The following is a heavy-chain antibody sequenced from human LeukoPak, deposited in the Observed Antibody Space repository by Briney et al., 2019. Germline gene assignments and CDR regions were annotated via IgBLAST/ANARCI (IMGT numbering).Heavy chain of an antibody. V-gene: IGHV3-23*01. D-gene: IGHD2-2*01. CDR3: AKEGGYCDSPSCPRRIDS. CDR1: GFTFSTYA. J-gene: IGHJ4*02. Sequence: QPGGSLRLSCATSGFTFSTYAMSWVRQAPGKGLEWVSAISDSGAYTYSADSAKGRFTISRDESKSTVYLQMNSVRTEDTAVYYCAKEGGYCDSPSCPRRIDSWGQGTLVTVSS. CDR2: ISDSGAYT.